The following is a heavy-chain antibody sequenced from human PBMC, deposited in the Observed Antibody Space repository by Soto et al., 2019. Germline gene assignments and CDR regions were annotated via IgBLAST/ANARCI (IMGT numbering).Heavy chain of an antibody. V-gene: IGHV3-11*06. CDR1: GFTFSDYY. CDR2: ISSSSSYT. Sequence: QVQLVESGGGLVKPGGSLRLSCAASGFTFSDYYMSWIRQAPGKGLEWVSYISSSSSYTNYADSVKGRFTISRDNAKNSLYLQMNSLRAEDTAVYYCARVPSTIFGVVLGYFDYWGQGTLVTVSS. CDR3: ARVPSTIFGVVLGYFDY. J-gene: IGHJ4*02. D-gene: IGHD3-3*01.